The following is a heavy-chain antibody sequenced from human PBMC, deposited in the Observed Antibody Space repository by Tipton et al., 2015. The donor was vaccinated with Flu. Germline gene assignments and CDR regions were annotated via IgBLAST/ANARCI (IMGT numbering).Heavy chain of an antibody. D-gene: IGHD5-18*01. CDR2: IYYSGNT. CDR1: GGSISSDRYF. J-gene: IGHJ5*02. Sequence: GSLRLSCTVSGGSISSDRYFWGWIRQPPGKGLEWVGHIYYSGNTHYNPSLESRVTISVDTSENQFSLKLSSVTAADTAVYHCARHGYHYGTGWFDPWGQGTLVTVSS. V-gene: IGHV4-39*01. CDR3: ARHGYHYGTGWFDP.